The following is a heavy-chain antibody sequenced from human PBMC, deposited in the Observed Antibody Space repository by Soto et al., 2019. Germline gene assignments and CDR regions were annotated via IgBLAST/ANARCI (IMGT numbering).Heavy chain of an antibody. Sequence: SETLSLTCTVSGGSISSGGYYWSWIRQHPGKGLEWIGYIYYSGSTYYNPSLKSRVTISVDTSKNQFSLKLSSVTAADTAVYYCARGPPIYGSEPNYYYGMDVWGQGTTVTVSS. J-gene: IGHJ6*02. CDR3: ARGPPIYGSEPNYYYGMDV. D-gene: IGHD3-10*01. CDR1: GGSISSGGYY. V-gene: IGHV4-31*03. CDR2: IYYSGST.